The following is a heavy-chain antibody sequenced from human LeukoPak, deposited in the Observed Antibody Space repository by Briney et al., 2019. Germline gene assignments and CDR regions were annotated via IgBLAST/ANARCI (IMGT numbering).Heavy chain of an antibody. CDR2: MSSGTTTT. Sequence: PGGSLRLSCAASGFTFSTYNMNWVRQAPGKGLEWVSYMSSGTTTTYYADSVEGRFTISRDNAKNSLHLQINSLRAEDTAVYYCARESGSYYSFDFWGQGTLVTVSS. CDR1: GFTFSTYN. V-gene: IGHV3-48*04. D-gene: IGHD1-26*01. J-gene: IGHJ4*02. CDR3: ARESGSYYSFDF.